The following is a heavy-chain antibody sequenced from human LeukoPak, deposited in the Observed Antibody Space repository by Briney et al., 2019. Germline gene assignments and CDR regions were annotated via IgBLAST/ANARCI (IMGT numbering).Heavy chain of an antibody. V-gene: IGHV3-23*01. D-gene: IGHD5-12*01. CDR3: AKTHYDLLDV. Sequence: GGSLRVSCAASGFSFSTSPMSWVRQPRGRGLEWVSAMNNGPGATFYRDSVRGRFTISRDDSKSTLYLQMNSLRAEDTGTYYCAKTHYDLLDVWGQGTTVTVSS. CDR1: GFSFSTSP. J-gene: IGHJ6*02. CDR2: MNNGPGAT.